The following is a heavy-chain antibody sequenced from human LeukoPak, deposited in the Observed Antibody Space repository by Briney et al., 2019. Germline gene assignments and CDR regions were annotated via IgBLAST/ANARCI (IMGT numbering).Heavy chain of an antibody. Sequence: SETLSLTCAVYGGSFSGYYWSWIRQPPGKGLEWIGEINHSGSTNYNPSLKSRVTISVDTSKNQFSLKLSSVTAADTAVYYCARHGLYSGSYLPIGAFDIWGQGTMVTVSS. D-gene: IGHD1-26*01. J-gene: IGHJ3*02. CDR2: INHSGST. CDR1: GGSFSGYY. CDR3: ARHGLYSGSYLPIGAFDI. V-gene: IGHV4-34*01.